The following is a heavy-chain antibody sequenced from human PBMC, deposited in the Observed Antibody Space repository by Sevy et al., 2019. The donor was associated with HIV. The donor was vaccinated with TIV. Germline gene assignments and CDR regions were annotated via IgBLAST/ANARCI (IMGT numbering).Heavy chain of an antibody. CDR2: ISSSSSYI. CDR1: GFTFSSYN. D-gene: IGHD2-2*01. Sequence: GGSLRLSCAASGFTFSSYNMNWVRQAPGKGLEWVSSISSSSSYIYYTDSLKGRFTISRDNAKNPLYLQMNSLTAEDTAVYYCARDYVVPTTIDYFYYGMDVWGQGTTVTVSS. V-gene: IGHV3-21*01. J-gene: IGHJ6*02. CDR3: ARDYVVPTTIDYFYYGMDV.